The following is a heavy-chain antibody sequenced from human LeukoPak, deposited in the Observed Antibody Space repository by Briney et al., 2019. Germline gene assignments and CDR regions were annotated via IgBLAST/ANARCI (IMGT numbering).Heavy chain of an antibody. V-gene: IGHV3-7*01. Sequence: GGSLRLSCAASGFTFRNYWMSWVRQAPGTGLEWVANIKQDGSDRNYVTSVRGRLTISRDNAESSLFLQMNSLRVEDTAVYYCARANNSSWHNWGQGTLVTVSS. J-gene: IGHJ4*02. CDR3: ARANNSSWHN. CDR2: IKQDGSDR. D-gene: IGHD6-13*01. CDR1: GFTFRNYW.